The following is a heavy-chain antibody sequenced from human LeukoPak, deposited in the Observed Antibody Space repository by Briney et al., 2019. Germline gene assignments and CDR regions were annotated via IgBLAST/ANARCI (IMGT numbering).Heavy chain of an antibody. Sequence: PSETLSLTCNVAGVPISIYHWSWIRQAPGKGLEWIGYISYSGETNYNPSLKSRVTISVDTSKNQLSLKLSSVTAADTAVYYCAREGPRGGGNWAHDAFDMWGQGTMVTVSS. CDR2: ISYSGET. CDR3: AREGPRGGGNWAHDAFDM. J-gene: IGHJ3*02. D-gene: IGHD1-1*01. V-gene: IGHV4-59*01. CDR1: GVPISIYH.